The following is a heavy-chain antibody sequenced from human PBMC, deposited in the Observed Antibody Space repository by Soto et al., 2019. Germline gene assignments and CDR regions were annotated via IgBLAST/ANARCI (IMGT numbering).Heavy chain of an antibody. Sequence: GGSLRLSSAASGFTFDDYAMHWVRQAPGKGLEWVSGISWNSGSIRYADSVKGRFTISRDNAKNSLYLQMNSLRAEDTALYYCAKAMRSSWYVNYYYGMDVWGQGTTVTVS. CDR1: GFTFDDYA. CDR3: AKAMRSSWYVNYYYGMDV. D-gene: IGHD6-13*01. CDR2: ISWNSGSI. J-gene: IGHJ6*02. V-gene: IGHV3-9*01.